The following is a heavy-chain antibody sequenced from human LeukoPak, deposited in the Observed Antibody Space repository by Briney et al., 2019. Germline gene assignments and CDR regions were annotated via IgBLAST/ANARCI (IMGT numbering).Heavy chain of an antibody. J-gene: IGHJ4*02. D-gene: IGHD3-22*01. CDR2: ISSSSSTI. CDR1: GFTFSSYS. Sequence: PGGSLRLSCAASGFTFSSYSMNWVRQAPGKGLEWVSYISSSSSTIYYADSVKGRFTISRDNAKNSLYLQMNSLRAEDTAAYYCAVRSSYDSSGYSPYYFDYWGQGTLVTVSS. CDR3: AVRSSYDSSGYSPYYFDY. V-gene: IGHV3-48*04.